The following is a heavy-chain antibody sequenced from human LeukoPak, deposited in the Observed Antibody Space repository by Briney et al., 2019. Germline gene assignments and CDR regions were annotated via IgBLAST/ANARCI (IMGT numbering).Heavy chain of an antibody. J-gene: IGHJ3*02. CDR3: ARRPDYYDSSGYYRDAFDI. V-gene: IGHV1-69*13. Sequence: ASVTVSCKASGGTFSSYAISWVRQAPGQGLEWMGGIIPIFGTANYAQKFQGRVTITADESTSTAYMELSSLRSEDTAVYYCARRPDYYDSSGYYRDAFDIWGQGTMVTVSS. D-gene: IGHD3-22*01. CDR2: IIPIFGTA. CDR1: GGTFSSYA.